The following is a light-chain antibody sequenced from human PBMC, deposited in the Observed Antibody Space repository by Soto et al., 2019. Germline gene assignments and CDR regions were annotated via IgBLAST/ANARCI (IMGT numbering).Light chain of an antibody. CDR1: SSNIGNNA. CDR3: AAWDDSLNVVV. Sequence: QAVVTQPPSVSEAPRQRVTISCSGSSSNIGNNAVNWYQQLPGKAPKLLIYYDDLLPSGVSDRFSGSKSGTSASLAISGLQSEDEADYYCAAWDDSLNVVVFGGGTKVNVL. V-gene: IGLV1-36*01. CDR2: YDD. J-gene: IGLJ2*01.